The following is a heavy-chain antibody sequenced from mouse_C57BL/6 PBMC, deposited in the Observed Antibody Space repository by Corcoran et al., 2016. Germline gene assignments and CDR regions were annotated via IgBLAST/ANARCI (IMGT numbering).Heavy chain of an antibody. J-gene: IGHJ2*01. CDR2: INPNNGGT. CDR1: VYTFTDYY. Sequence: EVQLQQSGPELVKPVASVKISCEASVYTFTDYYLKWVKQSHGKRLEWIGDINPNNGGTSYNQKFKGKPTLTGDKSSSTAYMERRSLTSEDSAVYYWARRDYWGQSTTLTVSA. CDR3: ARRDY. V-gene: IGHV1-26*01.